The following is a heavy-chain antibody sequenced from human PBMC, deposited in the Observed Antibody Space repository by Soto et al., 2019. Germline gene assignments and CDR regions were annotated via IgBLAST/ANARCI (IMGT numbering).Heavy chain of an antibody. V-gene: IGHV4-30-4*01. CDR2: IYYSGST. Sequence: SETLSLTCTVSGGSISSGDYYWSWIRQPPGKGLEWIGYIYYSGSTYYNPSLKSRVTISVDTSKNQFSLKLSSVTAADTAVYYCACYTAMAKNPYYYGMDVWGQGTTVTVSS. D-gene: IGHD5-18*01. CDR1: GGSISSGDYY. J-gene: IGHJ6*02. CDR3: ACYTAMAKNPYYYGMDV.